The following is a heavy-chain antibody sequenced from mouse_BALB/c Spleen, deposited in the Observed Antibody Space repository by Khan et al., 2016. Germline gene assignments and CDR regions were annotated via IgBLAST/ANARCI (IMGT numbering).Heavy chain of an antibody. CDR2: IDPENGDP. J-gene: IGHJ4*01. CDR1: GFNFKDYY. V-gene: IGHV14-4*02. Sequence: VQLQQSGAELVRSGASVKLSCTASGFNFKDYYMHWVKQRPEQGLEWIGWIDPENGDPEYAPKFQGQSTMTVDTSSTTAYLQLSSLTYEDTAVYCCNACDYEDMDYWGQGTSVTVSS. CDR3: NACDYEDMDY.